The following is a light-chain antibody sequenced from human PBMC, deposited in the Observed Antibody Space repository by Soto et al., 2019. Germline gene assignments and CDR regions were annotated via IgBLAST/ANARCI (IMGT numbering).Light chain of an antibody. J-gene: IGKJ4*01. V-gene: IGKV3D-20*01. Sequence: EIVLTQSPGTLSLSPGERATLSCRASQSVSSSLAWYQQKPGLAPRLLIYDASSRATGIPDRFSGSGSGTDFTLTISRLEPEDFAVYYCQQYGSSPLTFGGGTKVDI. CDR2: DAS. CDR1: QSVSSS. CDR3: QQYGSSPLT.